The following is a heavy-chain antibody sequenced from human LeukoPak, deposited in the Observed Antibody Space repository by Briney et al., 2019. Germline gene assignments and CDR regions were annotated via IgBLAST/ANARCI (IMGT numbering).Heavy chain of an antibody. CDR3: AKDSRDGYSRFDY. Sequence: GKSLRLSCAASGFTFSGYPIHWVRQAPGKGLEWVAVISYDGSNKYYADSVKGRFTISRDNSKNTLYLQMNSLRAEDTAVYYCAKDSRDGYSRFDYWGQGTLVTVSS. D-gene: IGHD5-24*01. CDR2: ISYDGSNK. J-gene: IGHJ4*02. V-gene: IGHV3-30*04. CDR1: GFTFSGYP.